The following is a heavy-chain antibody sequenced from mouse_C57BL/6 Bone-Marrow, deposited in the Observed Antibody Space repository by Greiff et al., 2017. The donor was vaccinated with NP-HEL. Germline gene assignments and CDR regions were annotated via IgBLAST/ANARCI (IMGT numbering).Heavy chain of an antibody. V-gene: IGHV1-18*01. Sequence: EVKLQESGPELVKPGASVKIPCKASGYTFTDYNMDWVKQSHGKSLEWIGDINPNNGGTIYNQKFKGKATLTVDKSSSTAYMELRSLTSEDTAVYYCAREDFYFWYFDVWGTGTTVTVSS. J-gene: IGHJ1*03. CDR1: GYTFTDYN. D-gene: IGHD2-1*01. CDR2: INPNNGGT. CDR3: AREDFYFWYFDV.